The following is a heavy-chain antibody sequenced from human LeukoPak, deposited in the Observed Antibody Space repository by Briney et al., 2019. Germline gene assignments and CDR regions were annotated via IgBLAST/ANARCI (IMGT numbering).Heavy chain of an antibody. CDR2: IYYSGSA. CDR1: GGSISSSSYY. Sequence: SETLSLTCTVSGGSISSSSYYWGWIRQPPGKGLEWIGSIYYSGSAYYNPSLKSRVTISVDRSKNQFSLKLSSVTAADTAVYYCARGLATGYYLLFDYWGQGTLVTVSS. D-gene: IGHD3-9*01. J-gene: IGHJ4*02. CDR3: ARGLATGYYLLFDY. V-gene: IGHV4-39*07.